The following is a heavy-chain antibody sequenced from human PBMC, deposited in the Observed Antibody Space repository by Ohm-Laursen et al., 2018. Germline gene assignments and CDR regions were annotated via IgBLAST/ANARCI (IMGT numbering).Heavy chain of an antibody. J-gene: IGHJ4*02. V-gene: IGHV4-39*01. CDR1: GGSISSSSYY. Sequence: SDTLSLTCIVSGGSISSSSYYWGWIRQPPGKGLEWIGGMYYSGNTYYNPSLKSRVTIAVDTSKNQFSLNWSSVTAADTSVYYCATSNNWYYFDYWGQGTLVTVSS. CDR3: ATSNNWYYFDY. CDR2: MYYSGNT. D-gene: IGHD6-13*01.